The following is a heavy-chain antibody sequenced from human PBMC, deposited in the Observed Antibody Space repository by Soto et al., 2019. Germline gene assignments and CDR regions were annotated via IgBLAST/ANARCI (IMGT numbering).Heavy chain of an antibody. CDR3: ARHASNGDFDF. V-gene: IGHV5-10-1*01. CDR2: IDPSDSRT. D-gene: IGHD2-8*01. Sequence: PGESLKISCEASGYMFPIYHISWVRQMPGKGLVWVGKIDPSDSRTMYRPSSRARITISVDKSINTAYLEWGRLKASDTAMYYCARHASNGDFDFWGQGTQVTVSS. J-gene: IGHJ4*02. CDR1: GYMFPIYH.